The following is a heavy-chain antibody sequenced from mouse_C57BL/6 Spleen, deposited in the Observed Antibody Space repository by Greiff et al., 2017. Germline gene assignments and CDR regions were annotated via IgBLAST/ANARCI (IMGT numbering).Heavy chain of an antibody. D-gene: IGHD2-3*01. CDR2: IHPNSGST. V-gene: IGHV1-64*01. CDR3: ARTIYDGYYGAMDY. Sequence: QVQLQQPGAELVKPGASVKLSCKASGYTFTSYWMHWVKQRPGQGLEWIGMIHPNSGSTNYNEKFKSKATLTVDKSSSTAYMQLSSLTSEDSAVYYCARTIYDGYYGAMDYWGQGTSVTVSS. J-gene: IGHJ4*01. CDR1: GYTFTSYW.